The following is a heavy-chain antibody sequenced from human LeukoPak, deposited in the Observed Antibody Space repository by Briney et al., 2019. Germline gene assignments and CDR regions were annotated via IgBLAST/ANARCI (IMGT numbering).Heavy chain of an antibody. CDR2: ISYDGSSK. Sequence: GGSLRLSCAASGFTFSNYGMHWVRQAPGKGLEWVAVISYDGSSKYYADSVKGRFTISRDNSKNTLYLQMNSLRAEDTAVYYCAKYLDYLYYFDYWGQGTLVTVSS. V-gene: IGHV3-30*18. CDR3: AKYLDYLYYFDY. CDR1: GFTFSNYG. J-gene: IGHJ4*02. D-gene: IGHD4-11*01.